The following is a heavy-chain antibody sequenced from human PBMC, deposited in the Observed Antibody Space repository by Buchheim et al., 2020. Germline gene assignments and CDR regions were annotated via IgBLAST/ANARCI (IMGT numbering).Heavy chain of an antibody. Sequence: EVQLVESGGGLVQPGGSLRLSCAASGFTVSSNYMSWVRQAPGKGLEWVSVIYSGDSTYYADSVKGRFTISRDNSKNTLYLQMNSLRAEDTAVYYCATSGYYLSFSVVGFDYWGQGTL. CDR2: IYSGDST. V-gene: IGHV3-66*01. J-gene: IGHJ4*02. CDR1: GFTVSSNY. CDR3: ATSGYYLSFSVVGFDY. D-gene: IGHD3-22*01.